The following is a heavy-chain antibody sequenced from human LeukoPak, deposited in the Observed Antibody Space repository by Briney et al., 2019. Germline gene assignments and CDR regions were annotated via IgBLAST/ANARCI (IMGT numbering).Heavy chain of an antibody. V-gene: IGHV3-23*01. CDR1: RFTFGNYA. Sequence: GGSLRLSCAASRFTFGNYAMSWVRQTPGKGLEWVSAIHGSGDRTFYAGSVQGRFTISRDNSKSILYLQMNNLRADDTALYYCAKQRYGSGSSGGEAFDLWGQGTMVTVSS. CDR3: AKQRYGSGSSGGEAFDL. J-gene: IGHJ3*01. CDR2: IHGSGDRT. D-gene: IGHD3-10*01.